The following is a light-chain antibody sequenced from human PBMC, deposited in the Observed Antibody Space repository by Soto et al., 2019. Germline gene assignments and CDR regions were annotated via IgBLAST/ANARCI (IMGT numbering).Light chain of an antibody. CDR1: SSNIGNNY. Sequence: THPPSVSAAPGQKVTISCSGSSSNIGNNYVSWYQQLPGTAPKLLIYENNKRPSGIPDRFSGSKSGTSATLGITGLQTGDEADYYCGTWDSSLSAQFGGGTKVTVL. J-gene: IGLJ2*01. CDR2: ENN. CDR3: GTWDSSLSAQ. V-gene: IGLV1-51*02.